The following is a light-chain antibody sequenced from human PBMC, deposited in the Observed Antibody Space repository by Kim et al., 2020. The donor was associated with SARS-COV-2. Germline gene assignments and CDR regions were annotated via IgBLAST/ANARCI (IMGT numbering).Light chain of an antibody. J-gene: IGLJ3*02. CDR1: SSNIGSNY. Sequence: TPGRGFTSSCYGSSSNIGSNYVSWYQRLPGTAPKLLFYRNNQRPSGVPDRFSGSKSGTSASLAISGLRSEDEADYYCAAWDDSFWVFGGGTQLTVL. V-gene: IGLV1-47*01. CDR2: RNN. CDR3: AAWDDSFWV.